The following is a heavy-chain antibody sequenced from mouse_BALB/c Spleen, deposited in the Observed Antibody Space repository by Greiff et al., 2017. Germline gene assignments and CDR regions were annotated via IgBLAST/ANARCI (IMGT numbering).Heavy chain of an antibody. D-gene: IGHD2-2*01. V-gene: IGHV5-9-4*01. J-gene: IGHJ3*01. Sequence: EVKVEESGGGLVKPGGSLKLSCAASGFTFSSYAMSWVRQSPEKRLEWVAEISSGGSYTYYPDTVTGRFTISRDNAKNTLYLEMSSLRSEDTAMYYCARDASTMVSWFAYWGQGTLVTVSA. CDR1: GFTFSSYA. CDR3: ARDASTMVSWFAY. CDR2: ISSGGSYT.